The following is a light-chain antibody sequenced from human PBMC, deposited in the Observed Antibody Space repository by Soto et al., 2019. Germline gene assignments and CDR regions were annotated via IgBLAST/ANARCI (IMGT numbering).Light chain of an antibody. V-gene: IGKV3-20*01. CDR2: GAS. Sequence: EIVLTQSPGTLSLSPGERATLSCRASQSVSSSYLAWYQQKPGQATRLLIYGASSSTTSIADSFSGSRSAADFTTTISRLHPDDVAVYYCQHHGGSPYTFGRGTKLEIK. CDR1: QSVSSSY. J-gene: IGKJ2*01. CDR3: QHHGGSPYT.